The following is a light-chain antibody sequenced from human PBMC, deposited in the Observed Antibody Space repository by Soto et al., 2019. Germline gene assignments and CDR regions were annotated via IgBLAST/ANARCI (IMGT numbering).Light chain of an antibody. CDR3: QQYNNWPPLT. V-gene: IGKV3-15*01. J-gene: IGKJ4*01. CDR1: KSVSNN. Sequence: EIVMTQSQATLSVSPGERAILSFRASKSVSNNLAWYQQKPGQAPRLLIYGASTRATGIPARFSGSGSGTEFTLSISSLQSEDFAIYYCQQYNNWPPLTFGGGTKVEIK. CDR2: GAS.